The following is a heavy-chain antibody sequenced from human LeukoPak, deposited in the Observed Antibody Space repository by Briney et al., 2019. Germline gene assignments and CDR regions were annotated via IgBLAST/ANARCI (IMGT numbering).Heavy chain of an antibody. D-gene: IGHD6-19*01. J-gene: IGHJ4*02. Sequence: PGRSLRLSCAASGFSFDNYAMHWVRQAPGKGLEWVSSISWKSGTLVYADSVKGRFTISRDNAENSLYLQMNSLRAEDTALYYCAKDFRSSDWYGGFDYWGQGTLVTVSS. CDR3: AKDFRSSDWYGGFDY. V-gene: IGHV3-9*01. CDR1: GFSFDNYA. CDR2: ISWKSGTL.